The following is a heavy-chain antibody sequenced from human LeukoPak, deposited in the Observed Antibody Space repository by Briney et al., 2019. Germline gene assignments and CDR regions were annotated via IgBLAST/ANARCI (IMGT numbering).Heavy chain of an antibody. CDR1: GFTFSDYY. Sequence: GGSLRLSCAASGFTFSDYYMSWIRQAPGKGLEWVSYISGSSSYTIYADSVKGRFTIPRDNAKNSLYLQMNSLRAEDTAVYYCARVTLYAESALDYWGQGTLVTVSS. V-gene: IGHV3-11*06. CDR2: ISGSSSYT. D-gene: IGHD4-17*01. J-gene: IGHJ4*02. CDR3: ARVTLYAESALDY.